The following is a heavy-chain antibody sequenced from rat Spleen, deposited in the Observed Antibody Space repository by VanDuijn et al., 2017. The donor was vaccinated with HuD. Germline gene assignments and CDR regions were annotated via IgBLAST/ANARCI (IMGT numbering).Heavy chain of an antibody. CDR1: GFTFNNYW. J-gene: IGHJ2*01. CDR3: TRENWVLDY. Sequence: EVQLVESGGGLVQPGRSLKLSCVASGFTFNNYWMTWIRQAPGKGLEWVATITHIGATSYYPDSVKGRFTISREDGRSTLYLQMNSLRSEDTATYYCTRENWVLDYWGQGVMVTVSS. V-gene: IGHV5-31*01. CDR2: ITHIGATS. D-gene: IGHD5-1*01.